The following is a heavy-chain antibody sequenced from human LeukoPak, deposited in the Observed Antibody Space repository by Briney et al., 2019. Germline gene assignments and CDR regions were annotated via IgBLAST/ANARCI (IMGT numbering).Heavy chain of an antibody. J-gene: IGHJ4*02. CDR3: ARGGGGSYLFDY. CDR1: GYTFTGYY. CDR2: INPNSGGT. V-gene: IGHV1-2*06. D-gene: IGHD1-26*01. Sequence: ASVKVSCKASGYTFTGYYMYWVRQAPGQGLECLGRINPNSGGTNYAQKFQGRVTMTRDTSISTAYMELSRLRSDDTAVYYCARGGGGSYLFDYWGQGTLVTVSS.